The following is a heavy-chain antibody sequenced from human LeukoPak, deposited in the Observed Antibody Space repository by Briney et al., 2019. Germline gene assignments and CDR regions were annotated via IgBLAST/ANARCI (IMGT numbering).Heavy chain of an antibody. J-gene: IGHJ5*02. CDR3: ARGLRYFDWYPDRYNWFDP. CDR2: INHSGST. D-gene: IGHD3-9*01. Sequence: PSETLSLTCAVYGGSFSGCYWSWIRQPPGKGLEWIGEINHSGSTNYNPSLKSRVTISVDTSKNQFSLKLSSVTAADTAVYYCARGLRYFDWYPDRYNWFDPWGQGTLVTVSS. CDR1: GGSFSGCY. V-gene: IGHV4-34*01.